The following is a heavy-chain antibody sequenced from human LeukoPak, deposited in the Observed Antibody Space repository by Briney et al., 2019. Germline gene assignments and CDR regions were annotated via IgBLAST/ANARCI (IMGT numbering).Heavy chain of an antibody. D-gene: IGHD6-19*01. J-gene: IGHJ5*02. CDR3: AREVVAVAGSRRFDP. CDR1: GFTFSSYA. CDR2: IRGSGGST. V-gene: IGHV3-23*01. Sequence: GGSLRLSCAASGFTFSSYAMSWVRQAPGKGLEWVSAIRGSGGSTYYADSVKGGVTISRGNSKNSLYLQMNSMRAEDTDVYYCAREVVAVAGSRRFDPWGQGTLVTVSS.